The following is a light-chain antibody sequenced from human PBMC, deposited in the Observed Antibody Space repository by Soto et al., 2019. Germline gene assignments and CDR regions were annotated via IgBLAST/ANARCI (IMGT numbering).Light chain of an antibody. V-gene: IGLV2-8*01. CDR1: SSDVGGYNY. Sequence: QSALAQPPSASGSPGQSVTISCTGTSSDVGGYNYVSWYQQHPGKAPKLMIYDVNRRPSGVPDRFSVSKSGNTASLTVSGLQAEDEADYYCTSYGGASNLLFGGGTKLTVL. J-gene: IGLJ2*01. CDR3: TSYGGASNLL. CDR2: DVN.